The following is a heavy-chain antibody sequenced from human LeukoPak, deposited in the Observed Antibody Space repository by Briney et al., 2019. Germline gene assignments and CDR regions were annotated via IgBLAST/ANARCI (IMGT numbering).Heavy chain of an antibody. CDR1: GDSIISNNYY. V-gene: IGHV4-39*07. D-gene: IGHD6-13*01. Sequence: SETLSLTCTVSGDSIISNNYYWGWIRQPPGKGLEWIGSVYYSGSTYYNPSLKSRVTISVDTSKNQFSLKLSSVTAADTAVYYCARAFGWAAADYWGQGTLVTVSS. CDR2: VYYSGST. J-gene: IGHJ4*02. CDR3: ARAFGWAAADY.